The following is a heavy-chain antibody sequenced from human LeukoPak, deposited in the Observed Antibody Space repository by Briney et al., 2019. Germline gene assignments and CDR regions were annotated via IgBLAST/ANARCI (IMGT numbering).Heavy chain of an antibody. Sequence: GGSLRLSCAASGFTFSSYAMNWVRQAPGKGLEWVSVISGSGGSTYYADSVKGRFTISRDNSKSTLYLQMNSLRAEDTAVYYCAKEMTTVPTGNFDYWGQGTLVTVSS. V-gene: IGHV3-23*01. CDR3: AKEMTTVPTGNFDY. J-gene: IGHJ4*02. CDR2: ISGSGGST. D-gene: IGHD4-17*01. CDR1: GFTFSSYA.